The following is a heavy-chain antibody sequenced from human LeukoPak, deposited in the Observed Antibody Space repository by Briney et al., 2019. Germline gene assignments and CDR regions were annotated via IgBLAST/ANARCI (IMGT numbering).Heavy chain of an antibody. CDR3: ARSRPKSYYEGGLFAFDI. V-gene: IGHV4-59*04. J-gene: IGHJ3*02. CDR2: IYYSGST. Sequence: SETLSLTCTVSGGSISSYYWSWIRQPPGKGLEWIGYIYYSGSTYYNPSLKSRVTISVDTSKNQFSLKLSSVTAADTAVYYCARSRPKSYYEGGLFAFDIWGQGTMVTVSS. CDR1: GGSISSYY. D-gene: IGHD3-22*01.